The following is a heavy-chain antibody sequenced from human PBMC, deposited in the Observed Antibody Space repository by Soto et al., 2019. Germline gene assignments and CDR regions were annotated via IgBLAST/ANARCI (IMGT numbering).Heavy chain of an antibody. D-gene: IGHD3-10*01. CDR1: GFIFSNNW. Sequence: EVQLVESGGGFVQPGGSLRLSCAASGFIFSNNWIHWVRQAPGKGLEWVSHINNDGSDTSYADSVKGRFTISRDNAKNTVVLQMNSLRAEDTAMSYWARGAGGLDFWGQGTLVTVSS. CDR2: INNDGSDT. CDR3: ARGAGGLDF. J-gene: IGHJ4*02. V-gene: IGHV3-74*01.